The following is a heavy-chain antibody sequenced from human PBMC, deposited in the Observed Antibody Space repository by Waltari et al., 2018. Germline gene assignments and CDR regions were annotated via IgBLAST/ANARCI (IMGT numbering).Heavy chain of an antibody. D-gene: IGHD6-13*01. Sequence: EVQLVESGGGLVQPGGSLRLSCAASGFTFSNLALKWVRQAPWRGLEWFSSISARGGSTDYADSVKGRFTISRDNSRNTLYLQMNSLRAEDTAVYYCAKLLGGSSSWSGVDYWGQGTLVTVSS. CDR1: GFTFSNLA. CDR2: ISARGGST. V-gene: IGHV3-23*04. J-gene: IGHJ4*02. CDR3: AKLLGGSSSWSGVDY.